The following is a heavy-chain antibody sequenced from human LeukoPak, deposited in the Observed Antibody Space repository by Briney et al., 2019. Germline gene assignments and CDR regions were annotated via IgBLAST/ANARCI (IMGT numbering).Heavy chain of an antibody. J-gene: IGHJ4*02. CDR2: ISYDGSNK. D-gene: IGHD2-15*01. CDR3: ARDRGGACSGGSCYPYYFDY. V-gene: IGHV3-30-3*01. CDR1: GFTFSSYW. Sequence: SGGSLRLSCAASGFTFSSYWMSWVRQAPGKGLEWVAVISYDGSNKYYADSVKGRFTISRDNSKNTLYLQMNSLRAEDTAVYYCARDRGGACSGGSCYPYYFDYWGQGTLVTVSS.